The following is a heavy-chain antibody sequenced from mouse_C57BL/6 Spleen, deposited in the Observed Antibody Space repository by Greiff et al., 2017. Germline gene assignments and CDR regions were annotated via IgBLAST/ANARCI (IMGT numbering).Heavy chain of an antibody. Sequence: QVQLQQPGAELVKPGASVKLSCKASGYTFTSYWMQWVKQRPGQGLEWIGEIDPSDSYTNSNQKFKGKATLPVDTSSSTAYMQLSSLTSEDSAVYYCARSWDGYAMDYWGQGTSVTVSS. V-gene: IGHV1-50*01. CDR2: IDPSDSYT. J-gene: IGHJ4*01. CDR3: ARSWDGYAMDY. CDR1: GYTFTSYW. D-gene: IGHD4-1*01.